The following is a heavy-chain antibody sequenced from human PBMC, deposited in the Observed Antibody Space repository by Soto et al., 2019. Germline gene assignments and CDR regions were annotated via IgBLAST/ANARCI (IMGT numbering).Heavy chain of an antibody. D-gene: IGHD1-26*01. CDR1: GFNFDDHA. J-gene: IGHJ5*02. CDR2: ISWNSVTI. Sequence: EVQLVESGGGLAQPGWSRRLSCAASGFNFDDHAMHWVRQTPGKGLEWVSGISWNSVTINYADSIKGRLTISRDNAKRTLYLQMNNLRPADTAMYFCVRSSGSQPRAGWFDPWGQGTLVTVS. CDR3: VRSSGSQPRAGWFDP. V-gene: IGHV3-9*01.